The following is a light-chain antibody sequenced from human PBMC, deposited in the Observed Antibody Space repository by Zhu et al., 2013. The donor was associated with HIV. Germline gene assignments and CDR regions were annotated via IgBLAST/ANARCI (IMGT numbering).Light chain of an antibody. CDR1: SSNVGDSY. Sequence: QSVLTQPPSVSAAPGQKVTISCSGSSSNVGDSYVSWYQQLPGTAPKLLIYDNNKRPSGIPDRFSGSKSGTSATLAISGLRSEDEADYYCAAWDDSLSGRIFGGGTKLTVL. CDR2: DNN. CDR3: AAWDDSLSGRI. J-gene: IGLJ2*01. V-gene: IGLV1-51*01.